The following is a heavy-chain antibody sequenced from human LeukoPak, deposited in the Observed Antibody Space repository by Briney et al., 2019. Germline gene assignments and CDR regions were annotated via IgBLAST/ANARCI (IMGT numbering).Heavy chain of an antibody. CDR3: ARAVAGHPSYYYYMDV. V-gene: IGHV4-34*01. CDR1: GGSFSGYY. J-gene: IGHJ6*03. Sequence: SETLSLTCAVYGGSFSGYYWSWIRQPPGKGLEWIGEINHSGSTNYNPSLKSRVTISVDTSKNQFSLKLSSVTAADTAVYYCARAVAGHPSYYYYMDVWGKGTTVTISS. CDR2: INHSGST. D-gene: IGHD6-19*01.